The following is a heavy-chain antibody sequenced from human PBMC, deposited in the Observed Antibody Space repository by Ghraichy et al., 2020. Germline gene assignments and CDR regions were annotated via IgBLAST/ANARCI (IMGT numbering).Heavy chain of an antibody. CDR2: IRYDGSNK. J-gene: IGHJ4*02. CDR3: ANGGRGYDLRGPSY. CDR1: GFTFSSYG. Sequence: GGSLRLSCAASGFTFSSYGMHWVRQAPGKGLEWVAFIRYDGSNKYYADSVKGRFTISRDNSKNTLYLQMNSLRAEDTAVYYCANGGRGYDLRGPSYWGQGTLVTVSS. V-gene: IGHV3-30*02. D-gene: IGHD5-12*01.